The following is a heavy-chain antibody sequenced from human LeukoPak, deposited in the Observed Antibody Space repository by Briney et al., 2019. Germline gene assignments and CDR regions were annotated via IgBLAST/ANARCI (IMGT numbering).Heavy chain of an antibody. Sequence: PGGSLRLSCAASGFTFSSYGMHWVRQAPGKGLEWVSAISGSGGSTYYADSVKGRFTISRDNSKNTLYLQMNSLRAEDTAVYYCAKDLTYYYDSSGYYPHDAFDIWGQGTMVTVSS. CDR1: GFTFSSYG. J-gene: IGHJ3*02. V-gene: IGHV3-23*01. CDR3: AKDLTYYYDSSGYYPHDAFDI. CDR2: ISGSGGST. D-gene: IGHD3-22*01.